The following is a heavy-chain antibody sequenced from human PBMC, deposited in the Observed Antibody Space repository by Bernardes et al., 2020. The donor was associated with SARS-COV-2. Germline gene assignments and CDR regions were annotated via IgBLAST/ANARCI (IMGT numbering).Heavy chain of an antibody. Sequence: AAVTVSCPASGYPFTGYYIHWVRQAPGQGLEWMGWINPNSGGTIYAQKFQGRVTMTRDTSISTAYMELSRLRSDDTAMYYCALPPSNYDRYGMDVWGQGTTVTVSS. J-gene: IGHJ6*02. CDR2: INPNSGGT. CDR1: GYPFTGYY. V-gene: IGHV1-2*02. CDR3: ALPPSNYDRYGMDV. D-gene: IGHD3-22*01.